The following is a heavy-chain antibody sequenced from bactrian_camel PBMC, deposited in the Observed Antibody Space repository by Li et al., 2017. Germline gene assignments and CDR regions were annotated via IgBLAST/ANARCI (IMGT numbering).Heavy chain of an antibody. CDR1: GFTRNDAD. Sequence: VQLVESGGGSVQPGGSLRLSCTASGFTRNDADMGWCRQSPGNECDSVATITSDGATYYSDTVKGRFTVSQSNADNTLTLTMNNLKPEDTAIYYCAAGQWKCTGVRALSRVTYDYWGQGTQVTVS. CDR2: ITSDGAT. CDR3: AAGQWKCTGVRALSRVTYDY. J-gene: IGHJ4*01. D-gene: IGHD2*01. V-gene: IGHV3S53*01.